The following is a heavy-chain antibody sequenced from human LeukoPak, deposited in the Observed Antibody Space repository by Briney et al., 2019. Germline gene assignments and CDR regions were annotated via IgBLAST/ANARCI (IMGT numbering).Heavy chain of an antibody. D-gene: IGHD2-8*01. CDR1: GASMSPFY. V-gene: IGHV4-59*01. Sequence: LGTLSLTCTVSGASMSPFYWSWIRQPPGKGLEWIGYIYYSGTTNYNPSLKSRVTISVDTSKNEFSLNLNSVTTADTAFYYCAREIGDGDTNWFHPWGQGTLVTVSS. CDR2: IYYSGTT. J-gene: IGHJ5*02. CDR3: AREIGDGDTNWFHP.